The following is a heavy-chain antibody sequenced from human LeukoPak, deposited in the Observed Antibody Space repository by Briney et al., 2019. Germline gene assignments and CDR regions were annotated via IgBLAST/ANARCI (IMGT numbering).Heavy chain of an antibody. CDR2: MKGEGGVR. CDR3: ARDPAWGAIDY. J-gene: IGHJ4*02. V-gene: IGHV3-7*01. CDR1: GFRIRSVW. D-gene: IGHD7-27*01. Sequence: GGALRLSCAVSGFRIRSVWMRWVRQTPGKGLEWVADMKGEGGVRYDVDSVKGRFTVSRDKAKNSLDLQLRSLRAEDTAVYYCARDPAWGAIDYWGQGTLVTVSS.